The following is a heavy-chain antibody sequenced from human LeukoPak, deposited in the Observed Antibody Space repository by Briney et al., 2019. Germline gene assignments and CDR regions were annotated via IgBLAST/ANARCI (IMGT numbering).Heavy chain of an antibody. CDR3: AIDEPNYAPYDFDY. V-gene: IGHV3-15*01. D-gene: IGHD4/OR15-4a*01. CDR1: RFTFNNAW. CDR2: IKSKADGETT. J-gene: IGHJ4*02. Sequence: GGSLRLSCAASRFTFNNAWMNWVRQAPGKGLEWVGRIKSKADGETTDYVAPVKGRFTISRDDSNNMVYLQMNSLKIEDTAVYYCAIDEPNYAPYDFDYWGQRTLVTVSS.